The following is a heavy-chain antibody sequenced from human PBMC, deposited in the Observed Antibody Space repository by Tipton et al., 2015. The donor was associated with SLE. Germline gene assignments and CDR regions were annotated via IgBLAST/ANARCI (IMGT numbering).Heavy chain of an antibody. V-gene: IGHV4-39*07. Sequence: TLSLTCSVSGGSISSSGYYWDWIRQPPGKGLEWIGTIYYSGGTSYNPSLKSRVTISVDTSKNQFSLKLNSVTAGDTAVYYCARQGTTRSPFDYWGQGTLVTVSS. J-gene: IGHJ4*02. CDR3: ARQGTTRSPFDY. CDR1: GGSISSSGYY. CDR2: IYYSGGT. D-gene: IGHD1-14*01.